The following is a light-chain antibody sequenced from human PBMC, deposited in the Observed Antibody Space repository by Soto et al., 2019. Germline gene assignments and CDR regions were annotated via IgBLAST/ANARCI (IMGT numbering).Light chain of an antibody. CDR2: STN. CDR3: VLYMGRGIWV. V-gene: IGLV8-61*01. J-gene: IGLJ3*02. Sequence: QTVVTQGPSFSVSPGTTVTLTCGLSSGSVSTSNYPSWYQQTPGQAPRTLIDSTNTRSSGVPDRFSGSILGGKAALTITGAQADDECDYYCVLYMGRGIWVFGGGTQLTVL. CDR1: SGSVSTSNY.